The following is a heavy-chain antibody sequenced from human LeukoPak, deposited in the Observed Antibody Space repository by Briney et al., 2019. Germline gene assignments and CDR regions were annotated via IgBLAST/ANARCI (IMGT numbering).Heavy chain of an antibody. D-gene: IGHD5-12*01. CDR2: ISPGGSP. Sequence: GGSLRLSCAASGFTSSSNAMGWVRQAPGKGLEWVSAISPGGSPYYADSVKGRFTISRDNSKNTLYQQMNSLRAEDTAVYYCVKRELYIVATTWGQGTLVTVSS. V-gene: IGHV3-23*01. CDR3: VKRELYIVATT. J-gene: IGHJ5*02. CDR1: GFTSSSNA.